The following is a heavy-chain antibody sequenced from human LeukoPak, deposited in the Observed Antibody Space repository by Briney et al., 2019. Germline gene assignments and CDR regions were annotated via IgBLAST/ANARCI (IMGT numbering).Heavy chain of an antibody. J-gene: IGHJ3*02. D-gene: IGHD3-10*01. Sequence: GGSLRLSCAASGFTFSSYAMSWVRQAPGKGLEWVSYISSSGSTIYYADSVKGRFTISRDNAKNSLYLQMNSLRAEDTAVYYCARGAHKYGVHEAFDIWGQGTMVTVSS. CDR3: ARGAHKYGVHEAFDI. CDR2: ISSSGSTI. V-gene: IGHV3-48*03. CDR1: GFTFSSYA.